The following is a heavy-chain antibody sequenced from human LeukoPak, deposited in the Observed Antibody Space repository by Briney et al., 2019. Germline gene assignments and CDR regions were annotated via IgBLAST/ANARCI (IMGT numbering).Heavy chain of an antibody. D-gene: IGHD6-13*01. CDR2: IIPIFGTA. CDR1: GGTFSSYA. Sequence: GASVKVSCKASGGTFSSYAISWVRQAPGQGLEWMGGIIPIFGTANYAQKFQGRVTITADESTSTAYMELSSLRSEDTAVYYCARGSGFYSSSSYNWFDPWGQGTLVTVSS. J-gene: IGHJ5*02. CDR3: ARGSGFYSSSSYNWFDP. V-gene: IGHV1-69*13.